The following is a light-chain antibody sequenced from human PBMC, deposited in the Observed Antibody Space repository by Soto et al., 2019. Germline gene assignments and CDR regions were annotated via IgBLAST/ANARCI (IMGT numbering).Light chain of an antibody. CDR2: EDD. CDR1: SSNIGNNF. J-gene: IGLJ3*02. V-gene: IGLV1-51*02. Sequence: QSVLTQPPSVSAAPGQKVTISCSGSSSNIGNNFVSWYQHLPGTAPKLLIYEDDKRPSGIPDRFSGSKSGTSSTLGITGLQTGDEAVYYCVAWDTSLSSGVFGGGTKLTVL. CDR3: VAWDTSLSSGV.